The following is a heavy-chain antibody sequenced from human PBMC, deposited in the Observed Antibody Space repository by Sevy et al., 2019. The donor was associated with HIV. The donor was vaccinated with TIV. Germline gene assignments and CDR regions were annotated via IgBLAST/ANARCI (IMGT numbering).Heavy chain of an antibody. J-gene: IGHJ4*02. CDR2: IYYSGST. D-gene: IGHD3-10*01. CDR1: GGSISSYY. Sequence: SETLSLTCTVSGGSISSYYWSWIRQPPGKGLEWIGYIYYSGSTNYNPSLKSRVAISVDTSKNQFSLKLCSVTAADTAVYYCARQALGFGELFAYYFDYWGQGTLVTVSS. CDR3: ARQALGFGELFAYYFDY. V-gene: IGHV4-59*08.